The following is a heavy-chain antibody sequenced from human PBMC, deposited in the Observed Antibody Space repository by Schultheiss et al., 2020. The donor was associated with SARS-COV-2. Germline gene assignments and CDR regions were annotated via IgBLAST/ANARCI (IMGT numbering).Heavy chain of an antibody. CDR2: INPNSGGT. D-gene: IGHD6-13*01. J-gene: IGHJ5*02. Sequence: ASVKVSCKASGYTFTGYYMHWVRQAPGQGLEWMGRINPNSGGTNYAQKFQGRVTMTRDTSISTAYMELSSLRSEDTAVYYCARDPSSSWYDWFDPWGQGTLVTVSS. CDR3: ARDPSSSWYDWFDP. V-gene: IGHV1-2*06. CDR1: GYTFTGYY.